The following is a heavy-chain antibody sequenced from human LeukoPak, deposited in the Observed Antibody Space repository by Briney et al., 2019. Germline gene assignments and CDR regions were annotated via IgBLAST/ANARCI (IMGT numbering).Heavy chain of an antibody. D-gene: IGHD3/OR15-3a*01. CDR2: ISYDGSYK. CDR3: AAGLYYFDY. V-gene: IGHV3-30*03. J-gene: IGHJ4*02. Sequence: AGGSLRLSCAASGFSFTNYGMHWVRQAPGKGLEWVALISYDGSYKYYTDSVRGRFTISRDNSKNTLYLQMNSLRAEDTAVYYCAAGLYYFDYWGQGTLVTVSS. CDR1: GFSFTNYG.